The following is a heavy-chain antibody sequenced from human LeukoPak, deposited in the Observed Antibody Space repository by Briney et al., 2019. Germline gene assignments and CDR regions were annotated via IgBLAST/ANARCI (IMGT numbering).Heavy chain of an antibody. Sequence: SETLSLTCTVSGGSISSYYWSWIRQPAGKGLEWIGRIYTNGSTNYNPSLKSRVTTSVDTSKNQFFLKLSSVTAANTAVYYCASVSGILRFGGLGGYFDYWDQGTLVTVSS. J-gene: IGHJ4*02. CDR3: ASVSGILRFGGLGGYFDY. CDR2: IYTNGST. V-gene: IGHV4-4*07. CDR1: GGSISSYY. D-gene: IGHD3-16*01.